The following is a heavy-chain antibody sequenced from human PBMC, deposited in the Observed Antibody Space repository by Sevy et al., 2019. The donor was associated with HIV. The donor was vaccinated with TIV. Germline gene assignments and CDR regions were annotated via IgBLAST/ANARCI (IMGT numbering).Heavy chain of an antibody. CDR2: ITSKADDEQT. CDR3: TTDFRGYSAYDSLGY. V-gene: IGHV3-15*01. CDR1: GVTFSNAW. D-gene: IGHD5-12*01. J-gene: IGHJ4*02. Sequence: GGSLRLSCAASGVTFSNAWMSWVRQAPGKGLEWVGRITSKADDEQTDYSAAVKGRFTTSRDDSKNTLFLQMNSLKTEDTAIYYGTTDFRGYSAYDSLGYWGQGTLVTVSS.